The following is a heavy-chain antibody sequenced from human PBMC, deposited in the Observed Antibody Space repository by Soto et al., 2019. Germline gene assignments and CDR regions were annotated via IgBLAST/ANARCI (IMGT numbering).Heavy chain of an antibody. CDR1: GFTFSSYA. J-gene: IGHJ4*02. Sequence: GGSLRLSCAASGFTFSSYAMSWVRQAPGKGLEWVSAISGSGGSTYYADSVKGRFTISRDNSKNTLYLQMNSLRAEDTAVYYCAKDNGDDRYYDLYYFDYWGQGTLVTVSS. CDR2: ISGSGGST. D-gene: IGHD3-22*01. V-gene: IGHV3-23*01. CDR3: AKDNGDDRYYDLYYFDY.